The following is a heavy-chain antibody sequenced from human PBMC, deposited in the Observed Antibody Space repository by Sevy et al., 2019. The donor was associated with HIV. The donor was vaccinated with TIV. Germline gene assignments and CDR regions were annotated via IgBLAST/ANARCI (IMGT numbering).Heavy chain of an antibody. CDR1: GPAFYEYS. Sequence: GGSLRLSCAASGPAFYEYSMSWIRQAPGKGLEWIATLSFDCGKINYADSVKGRFTISRDNSKNSIYLQMDNLRVEDTALYYWAREEFYRPHDYWGQGTRVTVSS. V-gene: IGHV3-23*01. J-gene: IGHJ4*02. CDR3: AREEFYRPHDY. D-gene: IGHD3-10*01. CDR2: LSFDCGKI.